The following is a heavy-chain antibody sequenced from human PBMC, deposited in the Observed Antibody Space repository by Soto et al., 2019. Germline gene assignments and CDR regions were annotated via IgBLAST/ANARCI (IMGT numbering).Heavy chain of an antibody. CDR2: INPSGGST. V-gene: IGHV1-46*01. J-gene: IGHJ4*02. D-gene: IGHD3-9*01. CDR3: VREPTLDFDWLSRFDY. Sequence: ASVKVSCKASGYTFTSYYMHWVRQAPGQGLEWMGIINPSGGSTSYAQKFQGRVTMTRDTSTSTVYMELSSLRSEDTAVYYCVREPTLDFDWLSRFDYWGQGTLVTVSS. CDR1: GYTFTSYY.